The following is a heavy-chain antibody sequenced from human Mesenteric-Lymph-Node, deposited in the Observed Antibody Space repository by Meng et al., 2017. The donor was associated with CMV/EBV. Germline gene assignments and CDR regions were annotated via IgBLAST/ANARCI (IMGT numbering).Heavy chain of an antibody. D-gene: IGHD3-3*01. J-gene: IGHJ4*02. V-gene: IGHV3-23*01. CDR2: ISGSGGST. CDR1: GFTFSSYA. CDR3: ARGGVVTPFDY. Sequence: GGSLRLSCAASGFTFSSYAMSWVRQAPGKGLEWVSAISGSGGSTYYAGSVKGRFTISRDNSKNTLYLQMNSLRAEDTAVYYCARGGVVTPFDYWGQGTQVTVSS.